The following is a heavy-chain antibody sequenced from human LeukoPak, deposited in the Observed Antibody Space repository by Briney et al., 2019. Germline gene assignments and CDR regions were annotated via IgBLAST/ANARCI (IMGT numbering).Heavy chain of an antibody. V-gene: IGHV3-48*02. D-gene: IGHD6-13*01. Sequence: GGSLRLSCAASGFTFSSFTMNWARQVPGKGLEWISYISLGNSTMFYADSVKGRFTISRDNAKNSLYLQMNSLRDDDTAVYYCARAGGGDKQQLVWYFDLWGRGTLVTVSS. CDR2: ISLGNSTM. CDR3: ARAGGGDKQQLVWYFDL. CDR1: GFTFSSFT. J-gene: IGHJ2*01.